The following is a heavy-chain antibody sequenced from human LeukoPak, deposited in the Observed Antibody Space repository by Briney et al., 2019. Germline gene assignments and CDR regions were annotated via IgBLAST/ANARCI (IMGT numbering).Heavy chain of an antibody. J-gene: IGHJ4*02. CDR1: GGSISSGSYY. D-gene: IGHD2-2*01. V-gene: IGHV4-39*07. CDR2: IYHSGST. Sequence: SETLSLTCTVSGGSISSGSYYWSWIRQPPGKGLEWIGSIYHSGSTYYNPSLKSRVTISVDTSKNQFSLKLSSVTAADTAVYYCARVEPYCSSTSCYAGYFDYWGQGTLVTVSS. CDR3: ARVEPYCSSTSCYAGYFDY.